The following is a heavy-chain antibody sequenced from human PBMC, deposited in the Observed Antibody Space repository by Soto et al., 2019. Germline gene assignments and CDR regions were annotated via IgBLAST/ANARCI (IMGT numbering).Heavy chain of an antibody. V-gene: IGHV3-23*01. CDR1: RFTFSSYA. D-gene: IGHD3-10*01. CDR2: ISGSGGGT. Sequence: EVQLLESGGGLVQPGGSLRLSCAASRFTFSSYAMSWVRQAPGKGLEWVSGISGSGGGTYYADSVKGRFTISRDNSKNTLYLQMNSLRAEDTAVFYCAKEIYGSGTYLYAFDIWGQGTTVTVSS. J-gene: IGHJ3*02. CDR3: AKEIYGSGTYLYAFDI.